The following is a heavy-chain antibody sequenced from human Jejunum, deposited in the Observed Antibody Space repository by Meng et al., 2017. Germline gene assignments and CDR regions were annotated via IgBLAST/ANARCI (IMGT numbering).Heavy chain of an antibody. CDR1: GGSITSTKG. CDR2: VFHSGTP. V-gene: IGHV4-4*02. Sequence: QVQLQASGPGLVKPSGTLSLTCAVSGGSITSTKGWSWVRQTPGKGLEWIGEVFHSGTPNYNPSLMSRLTMSVDKSKNQFSLNLTSVTAADTAVYYCASRPVGIRTYYFDCWGQGTLVTVSS. D-gene: IGHD2-21*01. CDR3: ASRPVGIRTYYFDC. J-gene: IGHJ4*02.